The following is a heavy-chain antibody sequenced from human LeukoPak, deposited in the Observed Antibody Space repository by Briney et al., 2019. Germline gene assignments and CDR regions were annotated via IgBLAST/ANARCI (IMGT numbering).Heavy chain of an antibody. CDR1: GFTFSDYY. CDR2: IYYSGST. CDR3: AAIIAARPPYFDY. V-gene: IGHV4-38-2*01. Sequence: GSLRLSCAASGFTFSDYYMSWIRQAPGKGLEWIGSIYYSGSTYYNPSLKSQVTISVDTSKNQFSLKLSSVTAADTAVYYCAAIIAARPPYFDYWGQGTLVTVSS. D-gene: IGHD6-6*01. J-gene: IGHJ4*02.